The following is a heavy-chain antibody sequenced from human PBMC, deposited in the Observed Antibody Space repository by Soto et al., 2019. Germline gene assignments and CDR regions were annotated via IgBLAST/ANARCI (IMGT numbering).Heavy chain of an antibody. CDR2: IYPGDSDT. J-gene: IGHJ5*02. CDR3: AGLKYNWNYYWFDP. V-gene: IGHV5-51*01. Sequence: GESLKISCKGSGYSFTSYWIGWVRQMPGKGLEWMGIIYPGDSDTRYSPSFQGQVTISADKSISTAYLQWGSLKASDTAMCYCAGLKYNWNYYWFDPWGQGTLVTVSS. D-gene: IGHD1-7*01. CDR1: GYSFTSYW.